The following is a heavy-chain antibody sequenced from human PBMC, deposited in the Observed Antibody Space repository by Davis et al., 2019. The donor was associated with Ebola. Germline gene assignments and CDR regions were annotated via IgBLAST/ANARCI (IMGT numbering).Heavy chain of an antibody. J-gene: IGHJ4*02. V-gene: IGHV4-39*01. CDR1: GGSISSGDYY. CDR2: INNEGNT. CDR3: ARHMSAVRGRYFDY. D-gene: IGHD6-6*01. Sequence: MPSETLSLTCTVSGGSISSGDYYWAWIRQPPAKGLEWVTSINNEGNTYYNPSLKSRATISVDTSSNQFSLRLSAVTAADTAVYYCARHMSAVRGRYFDYWGQGILVTVSS.